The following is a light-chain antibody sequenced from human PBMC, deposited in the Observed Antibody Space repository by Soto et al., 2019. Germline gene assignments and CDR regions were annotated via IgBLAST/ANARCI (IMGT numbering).Light chain of an antibody. V-gene: IGLV2-23*01. CDR1: SSDVGSYSL. CDR2: EDI. Sequence: QSVLTQPASVSGSPGQSITISCTGTSSDVGSYSLLSWYQHHPGKAPKLIIYEDIKGPSGVSNRFSGSKSGNTASLRISGLQAEDEDDYYCYTYAGGSTYLFGTGTKVTV. CDR3: YTYAGGSTYL. J-gene: IGLJ1*01.